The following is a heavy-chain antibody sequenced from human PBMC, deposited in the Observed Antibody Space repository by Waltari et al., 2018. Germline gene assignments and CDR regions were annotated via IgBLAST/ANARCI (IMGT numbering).Heavy chain of an antibody. Sequence: EVQLVESGGGLVQPGGSLRLSCAASGFTFSSYWMSWVRQAPGRGLEWVDNIKQDGSEKYYVDLVKGRSTISRDNAKIALYLQMNSLRAEDTAVYYCARDPMAGTEERVDAFDIWGQGTMVTVSS. D-gene: IGHD6-19*01. J-gene: IGHJ3*02. CDR1: GFTFSSYW. CDR2: IKQDGSEK. V-gene: IGHV3-7*01. CDR3: ARDPMAGTEERVDAFDI.